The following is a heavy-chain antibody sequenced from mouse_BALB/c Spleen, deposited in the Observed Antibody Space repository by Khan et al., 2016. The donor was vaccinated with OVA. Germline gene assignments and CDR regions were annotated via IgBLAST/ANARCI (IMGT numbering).Heavy chain of an antibody. V-gene: IGHV1-63*02. Sequence: VQLQQSGGEVVRPGTSVKISCKASGYTFTNYWLGWVRQRPGHGLEWIGDIYPGGYFTNYNEKFKDKATLTVDTSSTTANMQLSSLTSGDSAVYFCSRCATWYFDVWGAGTTVTVSS. D-gene: IGHD1-1*01. CDR2: IYPGGYFT. CDR1: GYTFTNYW. CDR3: SRCATWYFDV. J-gene: IGHJ1*01.